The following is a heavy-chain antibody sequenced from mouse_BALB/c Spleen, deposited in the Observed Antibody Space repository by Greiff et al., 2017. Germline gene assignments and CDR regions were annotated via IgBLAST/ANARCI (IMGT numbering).Heavy chain of an antibody. CDR2: ISYSGST. CDR3: ARGGTVSAWFAY. V-gene: IGHV3-8*02. J-gene: IGHJ3*01. CDR1: GDSITSGY. Sequence: VQLKQSGPSLVKPSQTLSLTCSVTGDSITSGYWNWIRKFPGNKLEYMGYISYSGSTYYNPSLKSRISITRDTSKNQYYLQLNSVTTEDTATYYCARGGTVSAWFAYWGQGTLVTVSA. D-gene: IGHD1-1*01.